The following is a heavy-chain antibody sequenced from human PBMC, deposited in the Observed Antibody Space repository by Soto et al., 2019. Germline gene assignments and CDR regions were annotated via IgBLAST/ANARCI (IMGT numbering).Heavy chain of an antibody. Sequence: EVQVLESGGGLEQPGGSLRLSCVASGIIFRNYAMIWVRQAPGVGLEWVSAITGGGDITYYADSVKGRFTISRDNYKSTIYLHMNNLRADDTAIYYCARDPNGDHVGAFDFWGQGIKVTVS. CDR1: GIIFRNYA. J-gene: IGHJ3*01. CDR3: ARDPNGDHVGAFDF. D-gene: IGHD4-17*01. V-gene: IGHV3-23*01. CDR2: ITGGGDIT.